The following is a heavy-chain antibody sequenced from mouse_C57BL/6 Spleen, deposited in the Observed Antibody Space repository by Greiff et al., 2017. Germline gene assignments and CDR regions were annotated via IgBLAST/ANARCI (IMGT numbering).Heavy chain of an antibody. V-gene: IGHV3-6*01. Sequence: EVQLQESGPGLVKPSQSLSLTCSVTGYSITSGYYWNWIRQFPGNKLEWMGYISYDGSNNYNPSLKNRISITRDPSTNQFFLKLNSVTTEDTATYYCARETTALDYWGQGTTLTVSS. CDR1: GYSITSGYY. CDR3: ARETTALDY. D-gene: IGHD1-2*01. CDR2: ISYDGSN. J-gene: IGHJ2*01.